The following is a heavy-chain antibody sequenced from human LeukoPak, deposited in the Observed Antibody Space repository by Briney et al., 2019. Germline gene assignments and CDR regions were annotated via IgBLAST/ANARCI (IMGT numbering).Heavy chain of an antibody. CDR2: ISFDGSSK. V-gene: IGHV3-30*04. J-gene: IGHJ3*02. D-gene: IGHD1-26*01. CDR3: ARDNSGSALDI. CDR1: GFTFSSYT. Sequence: PGGSLRLSCASSGFTFSSYTMHWVRQAPGKGLEWVALISFDGSSKIYVESAKGRFTISRDNSKITLYMQMSSLRAEDTAVYYCARDNSGSALDIWGQGTLVILS.